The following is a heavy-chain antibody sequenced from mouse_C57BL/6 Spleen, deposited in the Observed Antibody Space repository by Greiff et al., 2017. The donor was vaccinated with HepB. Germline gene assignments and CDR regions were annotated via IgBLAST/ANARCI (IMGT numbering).Heavy chain of an antibody. D-gene: IGHD2-12*01. CDR1: GYAFSSSW. Sequence: QVQLQQSGPELVKPGASVKISCKASGYAFSSSWMNWVKQRPGKGLEWIGRIYPGDGDTDYNGKFKGKATLTADKSSSTAYMQLSSLTSEDSAVYFCGGSYYYAMDYWGQGTSVTVSS. CDR2: IYPGDGDT. J-gene: IGHJ4*01. V-gene: IGHV1-82*01. CDR3: GGSYYYAMDY.